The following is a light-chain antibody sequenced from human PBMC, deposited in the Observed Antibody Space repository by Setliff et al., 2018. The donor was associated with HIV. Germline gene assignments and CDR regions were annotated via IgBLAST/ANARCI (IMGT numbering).Light chain of an antibody. Sequence: QSVLTQPPSVSGAPGQRVTISCTGSSSNIGTGYDGHWYQQLPGTAPKLLIHDNNNRPSGVPDRFSGSKSGTSASLAITGLQAEDEADYYCQSYDSSLSGFVFGSGTKGTVL. CDR2: DNN. J-gene: IGLJ1*01. V-gene: IGLV1-40*01. CDR3: QSYDSSLSGFV. CDR1: SSNIGTGYD.